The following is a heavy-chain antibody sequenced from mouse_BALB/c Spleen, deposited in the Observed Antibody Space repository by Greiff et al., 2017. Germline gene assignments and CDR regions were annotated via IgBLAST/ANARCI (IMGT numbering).Heavy chain of an antibody. V-gene: IGHV1-69*01. CDR1: GYTFTDYW. D-gene: IGHD4-1*01. Sequence: QVQLQQPGAELVMPGASVKMSCKASGYTFTDYWMHWVKQRPGQGLEWIGAIDTSDSYTSYNQKFKGKATLTVDESSSTAYMQLSSLTSEDSAVYYCARGTGTRYFDVWGAGTTVTVSS. J-gene: IGHJ1*01. CDR2: IDTSDSYT. CDR3: ARGTGTRYFDV.